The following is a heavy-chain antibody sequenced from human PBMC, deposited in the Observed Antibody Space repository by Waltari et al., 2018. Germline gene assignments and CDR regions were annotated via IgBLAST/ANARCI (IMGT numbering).Heavy chain of an antibody. CDR3: ARGTLGYCDGFLCRDKYDY. D-gene: IGHD2-21*01. CDR2: INQSGSA. J-gene: IGHJ4*02. CDR1: GGSFSDHY. Sequence: QVQLQQWGAGLLMPSETLSLSCGVSGGSFSDHYWTWIRQPPGKGLEWIGEINQSGSARNDNSSLGSRVTMSIDTSNNQFSLRLTSVTDADTAVYYCARGTLGYCDGFLCRDKYDYWGQGTLVTVSS. V-gene: IGHV4-34*01.